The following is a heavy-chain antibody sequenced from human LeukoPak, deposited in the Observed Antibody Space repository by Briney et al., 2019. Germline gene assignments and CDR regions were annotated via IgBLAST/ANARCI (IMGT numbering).Heavy chain of an antibody. V-gene: IGHV3-30*02. J-gene: IGHJ4*02. D-gene: IGHD4-11*01. CDR1: GFTFSTYG. Sequence: PGGSLRLSCAASGFTFSTYGMHWVRQAPGKGLEWVAFIRYDGSNKYYADSVKGRFTISRDNSKNTLYLQMNSLRAEDTAVYYCAKERDPYSNYLFDYWGQGTLVTVSS. CDR2: IRYDGSNK. CDR3: AKERDPYSNYLFDY.